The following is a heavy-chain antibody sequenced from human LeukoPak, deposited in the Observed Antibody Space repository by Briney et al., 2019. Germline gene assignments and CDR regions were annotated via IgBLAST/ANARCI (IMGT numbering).Heavy chain of an antibody. Sequence: SETLSLTCAVSGGSISSSNWWSWVRQPPGKGLEWFGEIYHSGSTNYNPSLKSRVTISVDKSKNKFSLKLSSVTAADTAVYYCARDEPAATLDYWGQGTLVTVSS. J-gene: IGHJ4*02. D-gene: IGHD2-2*01. CDR3: ARDEPAATLDY. CDR1: GGSISSSNW. CDR2: IYHSGST. V-gene: IGHV4-4*02.